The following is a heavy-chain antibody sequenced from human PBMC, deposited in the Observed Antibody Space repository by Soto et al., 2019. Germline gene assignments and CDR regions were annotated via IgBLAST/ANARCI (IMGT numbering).Heavy chain of an antibody. Sequence: PSETLSLTCAVSGGSISSSNWWSWVRQPPGKGLEWIGEIYHSGSTNYNPSPKSRVTISVDKSKNQFSLKLSSVTAADTAVYYCARGSNYYDSSGYFDYWGQGTLVTVSS. D-gene: IGHD3-22*01. CDR1: GGSISSSNW. J-gene: IGHJ4*02. V-gene: IGHV4-4*02. CDR3: ARGSNYYDSSGYFDY. CDR2: IYHSGST.